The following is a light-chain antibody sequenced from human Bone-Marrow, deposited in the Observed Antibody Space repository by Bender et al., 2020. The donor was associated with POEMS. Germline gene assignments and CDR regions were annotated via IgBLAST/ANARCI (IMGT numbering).Light chain of an antibody. CDR2: GKN. CDR3: SARGGTDNHLVV. V-gene: IGLV3-19*01. J-gene: IGLJ2*01. CDR1: SLRSHY. Sequence: SSELTQDPAVSVALGQTVRITCQGDSLRSHYASWYQQKPGQAPVLVIFGKNNRPSGIPERFSGSNSGDTGSLTITGAQAEDEADYYGSARGGTDNHLVVFGGGTKLTDL.